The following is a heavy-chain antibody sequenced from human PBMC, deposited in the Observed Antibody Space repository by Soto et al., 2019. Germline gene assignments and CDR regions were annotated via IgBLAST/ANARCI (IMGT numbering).Heavy chain of an antibody. CDR1: GFTFSSYG. Sequence: GGSLRLSCAASGFTFSSYGMHWVRQAPGKGLEWVAVISYDGSNKYYADSVKGRFTISRDNSKNTLYLQMNSLRAEDTAVYYCAKDLGLGYYDFWSGYFDYWGQGTLVTVSS. V-gene: IGHV3-30*18. D-gene: IGHD3-3*01. CDR3: AKDLGLGYYDFWSGYFDY. J-gene: IGHJ4*02. CDR2: ISYDGSNK.